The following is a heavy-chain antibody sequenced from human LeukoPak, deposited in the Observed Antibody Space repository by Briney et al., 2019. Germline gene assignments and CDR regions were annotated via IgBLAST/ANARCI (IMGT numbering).Heavy chain of an antibody. J-gene: IGHJ3*02. V-gene: IGHV4-59*01. CDR3: ARDQFGAFDI. D-gene: IGHD3-10*01. Sequence: SETMSLTCTVSGGSISSYYWSWIRQPPGKGLEWIGYIYYSGSTNYNPSLKSRVTISVDTSKNQFSLKLSSVTAADTAVYYCARDQFGAFDIWGQGTMVTVSS. CDR1: GGSISSYY. CDR2: IYYSGST.